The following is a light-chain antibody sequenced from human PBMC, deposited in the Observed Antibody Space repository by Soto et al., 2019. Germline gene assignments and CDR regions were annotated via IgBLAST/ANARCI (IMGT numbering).Light chain of an antibody. CDR1: QSVNSN. CDR2: DAS. J-gene: IGKJ1*01. Sequence: EIVMTQSPATLSVSPGETATLSCRASQSVNSNLAWYQQKPGQAPRLLISDASTRAAGLPARFSGSGSGTEFTLTINSLQSEDFAVYFCQQSNNWPKTFGQGTKVEIK. CDR3: QQSNNWPKT. V-gene: IGKV3-15*01.